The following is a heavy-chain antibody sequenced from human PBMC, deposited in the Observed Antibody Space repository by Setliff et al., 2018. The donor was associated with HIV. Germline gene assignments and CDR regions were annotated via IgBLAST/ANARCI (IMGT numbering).Heavy chain of an antibody. V-gene: IGHV3-7*01. J-gene: IGHJ4*03. CDR2: IKQDGSDK. Sequence: GGSLRLSCAASGFAFSGHQMSWVRQAPGKGLEWVAKIKQDGSDKYYVDFVKGRFTISSDNAKNSLYLQMNSLRAEDTAMYYCARGQFRLRPDSLDLWGQGTLVTVSS. D-gene: IGHD2-21*01. CDR1: GFAFSGHQ. CDR3: ARGQFRLRPDSLDL.